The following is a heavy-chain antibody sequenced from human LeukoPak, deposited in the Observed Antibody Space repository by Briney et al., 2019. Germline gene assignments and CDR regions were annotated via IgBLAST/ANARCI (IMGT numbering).Heavy chain of an antibody. V-gene: IGHV3-20*04. CDR3: ARKMSGYSYGYFDP. J-gene: IGHJ5*02. CDR1: GFTFDDYG. D-gene: IGHD5-18*01. CDR2: INWNGGST. Sequence: GGSLRLSCAASGFTFDDYGMSWVRQAPGKGLEWVSGINWNGGSTGYADSVKGRFTISRDNAKNSLYLQMNSLRAEDTALYYCARKMSGYSYGYFDPWGQGTLVTVSS.